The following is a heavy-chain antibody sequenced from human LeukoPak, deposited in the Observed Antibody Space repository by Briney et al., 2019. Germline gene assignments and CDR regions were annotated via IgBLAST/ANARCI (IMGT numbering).Heavy chain of an antibody. Sequence: PGGSLRLSCAAHRFTFNDYAIDSVRQARGKGLERVSLIGLDGRSTFYADAVKSRFTISSDNNRYSLYLQMNSLRAEDTALYYCARRGNSGYEEIDYWGQGTLVTVSS. CDR1: RFTFNDYA. D-gene: IGHD5-12*01. V-gene: IGHV3-43D*04. CDR2: IGLDGRST. CDR3: ARRGNSGYEEIDY. J-gene: IGHJ4*02.